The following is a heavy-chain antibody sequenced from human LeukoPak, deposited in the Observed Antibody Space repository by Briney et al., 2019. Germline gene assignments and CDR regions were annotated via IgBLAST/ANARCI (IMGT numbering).Heavy chain of an antibody. J-gene: IGHJ4*02. CDR3: ARDRDSSGSWEVNFDY. Sequence: GGSLRLSCAASGFTFSDFYMSWIRQAPGKGLEWVASIKHDGSEEYYVDSVKGRFAISRDDAKNSVYLQMSSLRVEDTAVYYCARDRDSSGSWEVNFDYWGQGTLVTVSS. V-gene: IGHV3-7*01. D-gene: IGHD6-25*01. CDR1: GFTFSDFY. CDR2: IKHDGSEE.